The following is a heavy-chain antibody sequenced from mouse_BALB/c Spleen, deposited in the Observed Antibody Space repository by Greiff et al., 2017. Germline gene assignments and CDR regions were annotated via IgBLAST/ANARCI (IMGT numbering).Heavy chain of an antibody. V-gene: IGHV1-54*01. CDR1: GYAFTNYL. D-gene: IGHD1-1*01. CDR2: INPGSGGT. CDR3: ARWDYGSSYSNY. J-gene: IGHJ2*01. Sequence: VQLQQSGAELVRPGTSVKVSCKASGYAFTNYLIEWVKQRPGQGLEWIGVINPGSGGTNYNEKFKGKATLTADKSSSTAYMQLSSLTSDDSAVYFRARWDYGSSYSNYWGQGTTLTVSS.